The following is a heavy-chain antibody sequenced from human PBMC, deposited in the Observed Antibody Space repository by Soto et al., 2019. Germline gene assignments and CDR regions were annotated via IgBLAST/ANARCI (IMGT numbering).Heavy chain of an antibody. D-gene: IGHD6-13*01. CDR1: GYSFTSYW. Sequence: PGESLKISCKGSGYSFTSYWIGWVRQMPGKGLEWMGIIYPGDSDTRYSPSFQGQVTISADKSISTAYLQWSSLKASDTAMYYCARHRGSRTRGGNLYYYYYMDVWGKGTTVTVSS. V-gene: IGHV5-51*01. CDR2: IYPGDSDT. J-gene: IGHJ6*03. CDR3: ARHRGSRTRGGNLYYYYYMDV.